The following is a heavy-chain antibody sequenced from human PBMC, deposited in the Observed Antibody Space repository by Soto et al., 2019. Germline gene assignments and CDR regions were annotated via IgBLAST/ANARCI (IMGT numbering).Heavy chain of an antibody. V-gene: IGHV3-48*02. Sequence: GGSLILSCAASGFTFSSYSMDWVRQAPGEGLDGVSYISSSSYTIYCADSVKGRFTISRDNAKNSLYLQMNRLRDEDTAVYYCARHGAVADHQGYYFDYWGQGTLVTVS. CDR1: GFTFSSYS. D-gene: IGHD6-19*01. CDR3: ARHGAVADHQGYYFDY. J-gene: IGHJ4*02. CDR2: ISSSSYTI.